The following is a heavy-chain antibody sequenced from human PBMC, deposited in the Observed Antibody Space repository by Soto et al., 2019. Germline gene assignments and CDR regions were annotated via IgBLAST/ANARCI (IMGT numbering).Heavy chain of an antibody. J-gene: IGHJ6*02. Sequence: ASVKVSCKASGYTFTSYAMHWVRQAPGQRLEWMGWINAGNGNTKYSQKFQGRVTITRDTSASTAYMGLSSLRSEDTAVYYCAREIRYCSGGSCYQGGYYYYGMDVWGQGTTVTVSS. V-gene: IGHV1-3*01. CDR2: INAGNGNT. D-gene: IGHD2-15*01. CDR1: GYTFTSYA. CDR3: AREIRYCSGGSCYQGGYYYYGMDV.